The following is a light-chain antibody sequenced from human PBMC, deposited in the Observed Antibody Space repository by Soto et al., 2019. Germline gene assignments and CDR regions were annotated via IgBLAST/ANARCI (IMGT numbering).Light chain of an antibody. CDR3: HQYNHWLTWT. CDR1: QSVSSK. CDR2: SAS. V-gene: IGKV3-15*01. Sequence: EIVMTHSPATLSRSTAQRARLSCSASQSVSSKLAWYQQRPGQAPRLLIYSASTRATGIPARFSGSGSGTEFTLTISSLQSEDFAVYYCHQYNHWLTWTFGQGTKVDIK. J-gene: IGKJ1*01.